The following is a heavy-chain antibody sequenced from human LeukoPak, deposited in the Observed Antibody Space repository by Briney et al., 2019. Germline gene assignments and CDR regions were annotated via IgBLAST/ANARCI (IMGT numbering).Heavy chain of an antibody. CDR3: AKRGVVIRGLLVIGYHQEAYHYDF. CDR2: ISERGGST. D-gene: IGHD3-10*01. J-gene: IGHJ4*02. V-gene: IGHV3-23*01. Sequence: GGSLRLSCVVSGLSLSNYAMTWVRQAPGKGLEWVSYISERGGSTTYADSAKGRFTISRDTSLNTLYLQMNNLRAEDTAVYFCAKRGVVIRGLLVIGYHQEAYHYDFWGQGVLVTVSS. CDR1: GLSLSNYA.